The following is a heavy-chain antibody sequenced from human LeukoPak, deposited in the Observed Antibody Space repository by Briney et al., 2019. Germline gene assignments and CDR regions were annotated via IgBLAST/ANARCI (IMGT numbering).Heavy chain of an antibody. Sequence: ASVKVSCKASGYTFTGYYMHWVRQAPGQGLEWMGWINPNSGGTNYAQKFQGRVTMTRDTSITTAYMELSRLRSDDTAVYYCARGTLLSSSSWTPPTPDWGQGTLVTVSS. CDR2: INPNSGGT. CDR1: GYTFTGYY. V-gene: IGHV1-2*02. J-gene: IGHJ4*02. CDR3: ARGTLLSSSSWTPPTPD. D-gene: IGHD6-13*01.